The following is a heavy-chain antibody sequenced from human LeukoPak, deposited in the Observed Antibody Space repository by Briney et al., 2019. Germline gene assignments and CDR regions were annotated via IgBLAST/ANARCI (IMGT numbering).Heavy chain of an antibody. CDR2: LRYDGSNK. Sequence: GGSLRLSCAASGFTFISYGMHWVRQAPGKGLEWVAFLRYDGSNKYYADSVKGRFTISRDNSKNTLYLQVNSLRAEDTAVYYCAKEYDILTGYYAFDIWGQGTMVTVSS. CDR1: GFTFISYG. J-gene: IGHJ3*02. CDR3: AKEYDILTGYYAFDI. D-gene: IGHD3-9*01. V-gene: IGHV3-30*02.